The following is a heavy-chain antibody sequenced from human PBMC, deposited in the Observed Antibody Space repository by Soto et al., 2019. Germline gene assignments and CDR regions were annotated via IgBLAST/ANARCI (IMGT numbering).Heavy chain of an antibody. D-gene: IGHD2-2*01. CDR3: ARTVVPAATPFDY. Sequence: QPGGSLRLSCAASGYTFSSYAMHWVRQAPGKGLEWVAVISYDGSNKYYADSVKGRFTISRDNSKNTLYLQMNSLRAEDTAVYYCARTVVPAATPFDYWGQGTLVTVSS. J-gene: IGHJ4*02. V-gene: IGHV3-30-3*01. CDR1: GYTFSSYA. CDR2: ISYDGSNK.